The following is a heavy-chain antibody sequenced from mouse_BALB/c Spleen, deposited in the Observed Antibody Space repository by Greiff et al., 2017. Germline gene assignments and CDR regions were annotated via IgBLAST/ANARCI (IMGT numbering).Heavy chain of an antibody. Sequence: VQLQESGPGLVKPSQSLSLTCSVTGYSITSGYYWNWIRQFPGNKLEWMGYISYDGSNNYNPSLKNRISITRDTSKNQFFLKLNSVTTEDTATYYCARDYYGSSYHVWGAGTTVTVSS. CDR3: ARDYYGSSYHV. D-gene: IGHD1-1*01. CDR2: ISYDGSN. CDR1: GYSITSGYY. J-gene: IGHJ1*01. V-gene: IGHV3-6*02.